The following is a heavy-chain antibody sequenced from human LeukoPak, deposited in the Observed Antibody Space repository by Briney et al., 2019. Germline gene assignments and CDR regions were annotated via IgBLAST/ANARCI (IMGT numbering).Heavy chain of an antibody. D-gene: IGHD4-17*01. V-gene: IGHV5-51*01. CDR1: GYSFTSYW. Sequence: PGESLKISCKGSGYSFTSYWVGWVRQMPGKGLEWMGTIYPGDSDTRYSPSSQDQVTISADKSISTAYLQWSSLKASDTAMYYCARLAPVTGGGYWGQGTLVTVSS. CDR3: ARLAPVTGGGY. CDR2: IYPGDSDT. J-gene: IGHJ4*02.